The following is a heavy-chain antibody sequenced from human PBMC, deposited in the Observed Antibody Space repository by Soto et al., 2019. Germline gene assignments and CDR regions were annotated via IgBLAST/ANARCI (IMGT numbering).Heavy chain of an antibody. V-gene: IGHV3-30*03. CDR1: GFTFHGYG. J-gene: IGHJ4*02. CDR3: ARSIGGSSYYPPDY. Sequence: QVQLVESGGGVVQPGGSLRLSCAASGFTFHGYGMHWVRQSPGEGLEWVAVLANDESDQYFADSVKGRLTISRDNSKNTLYLQLDSLRPEDTAVYYCARSIGGSSYYPPDYWGQGTLVTVSS. CDR2: LANDESDQ. D-gene: IGHD6-13*01.